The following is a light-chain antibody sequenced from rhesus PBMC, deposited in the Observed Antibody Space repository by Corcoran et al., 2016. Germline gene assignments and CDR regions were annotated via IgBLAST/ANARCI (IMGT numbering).Light chain of an antibody. J-gene: IGLJ1*01. CDR2: DVT. V-gene: IGLV2-32*02. CDR1: SSDIGDYDS. Sequence: QTALTQPRSVSGSPGQSVTISCTGTSSDIGDYDSVSWYQQHPGTAPKLILYDVTKRPSGVSDRFSGSKSGNTASLTISGLQAEDEADYHCSSYAGSNIFFFGGGTRLTVL. CDR3: SSYAGSNIFF.